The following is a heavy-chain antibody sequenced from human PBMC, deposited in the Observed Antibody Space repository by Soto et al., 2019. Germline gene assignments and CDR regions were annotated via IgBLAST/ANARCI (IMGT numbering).Heavy chain of an antibody. V-gene: IGHV1-8*01. Sequence: ASVKVSCKASGYTFTSYDINWVRQATGQGLEWMGWMNPNSGNTGYAQKFQGRVTMTRNTSISTAYMELSSLRSEDTAVYYCATNARYCSGGSCYSGVDYWGQGTLVTVPQ. CDR3: ATNARYCSGGSCYSGVDY. CDR1: GYTFTSYD. CDR2: MNPNSGNT. J-gene: IGHJ4*02. D-gene: IGHD2-15*01.